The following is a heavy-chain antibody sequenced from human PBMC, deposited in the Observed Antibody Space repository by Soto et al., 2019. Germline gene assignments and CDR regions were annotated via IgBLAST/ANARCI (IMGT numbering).Heavy chain of an antibody. CDR2: INGYGSTT. J-gene: IGHJ4*02. D-gene: IGHD2-15*01. CDR1: GFTFGDHL. V-gene: IGHV3-74*01. Sequence: GGSLRLSCAASGFTFGDHLLHWVREAPGKGLLWVSQINGYGSTTNYADSVKGRFTISKDNAKNTLYLEMTSLRAEDTAVYYCARVKAGSRGAGDPLDLWGQGALVTVYS. CDR3: ARVKAGSRGAGDPLDL.